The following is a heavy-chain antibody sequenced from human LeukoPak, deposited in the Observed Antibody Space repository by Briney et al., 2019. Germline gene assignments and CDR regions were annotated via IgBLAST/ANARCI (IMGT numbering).Heavy chain of an antibody. CDR3: ARDTFQPGLIDS. Sequence: GSLRLSCAASGFTLSLYAMNWVRQAPGKGLEWVSYINDDSSDIHYAGSVRGRFTISRDDARETLYLQLSSLRVEDTAVYYCARDTFQPGLIDSWGQGTLVTVSS. CDR1: GFTLSLYA. CDR2: INDDSSDI. D-gene: IGHD2-2*01. V-gene: IGHV3-21*05. J-gene: IGHJ4*02.